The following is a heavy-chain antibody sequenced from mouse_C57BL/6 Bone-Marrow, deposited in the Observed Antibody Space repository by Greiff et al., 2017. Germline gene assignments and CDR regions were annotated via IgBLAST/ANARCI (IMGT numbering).Heavy chain of an antibody. CDR1: GYTFTNYW. D-gene: IGHD2-4*01. V-gene: IGHV1-64*01. Sequence: QVQLKQPGAELVKPGASVKLSCKASGYTFTNYWMHWVKQRPGQGLEWIGMMHPNGGSPDYNEKFKSEATLSVDKSSRTAYRELSSLTSEDSAVYYCASSYDYDDYTMDYWGQGTSVPVSS. CDR3: ASSYDYDDYTMDY. J-gene: IGHJ4*01. CDR2: MHPNGGSP.